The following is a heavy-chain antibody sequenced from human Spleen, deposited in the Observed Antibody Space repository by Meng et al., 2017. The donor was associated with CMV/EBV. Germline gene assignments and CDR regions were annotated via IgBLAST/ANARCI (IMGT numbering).Heavy chain of an antibody. CDR1: GFTFSSYS. Sequence: GGSLRLSCAASGFTFSSYSMNWVRQAPGKGLEWVSSISSSRNSIYYADSVKGRFTISRDNAKNSLYLQMNSLRAEDTAVYYCARDWDTGIWGQGTLVTVSS. J-gene: IGHJ4*02. V-gene: IGHV3-21*01. CDR3: ARDWDTGI. D-gene: IGHD1-14*01. CDR2: ISSSRNSI.